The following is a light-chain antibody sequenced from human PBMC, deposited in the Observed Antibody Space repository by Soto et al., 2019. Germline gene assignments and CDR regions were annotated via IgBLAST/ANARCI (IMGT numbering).Light chain of an antibody. CDR1: QNISSY. Sequence: RVVRQSRGKLSLYPGKRATLSCRASQNISSYLAWYQQKPGQPPRLLIYGASTRATGIPDRFGGSGSGTDFTLTISRLEPEDFAVYYCQQYGSSITFGQGTRLEIK. V-gene: IGKV3-20*01. CDR3: QQYGSSIT. J-gene: IGKJ5*01. CDR2: GAS.